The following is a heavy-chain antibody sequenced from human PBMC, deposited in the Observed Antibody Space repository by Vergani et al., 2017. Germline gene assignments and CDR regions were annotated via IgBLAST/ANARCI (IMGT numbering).Heavy chain of an antibody. CDR3: ARGGRIYCSSTSCHFDY. CDR1: GYTFTSYG. J-gene: IGHJ4*02. D-gene: IGHD2-2*01. V-gene: IGHV1-18*01. CDR2: ISAHNVNT. Sequence: QVQLVQSGAEVKKPGASVKVSCKASGYTFTSYGFSWVRQAPGQGLEWMGWISAHNVNTNYAQKLQGRVTMTTDPSTNTAYMELRSLRSDDTAVYYCARGGRIYCSSTSCHFDYWGQGTLVTVSS.